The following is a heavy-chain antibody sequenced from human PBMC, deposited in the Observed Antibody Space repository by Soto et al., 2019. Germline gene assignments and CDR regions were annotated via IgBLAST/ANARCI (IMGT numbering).Heavy chain of an antibody. CDR1: GFTFSSYW. CDR3: ARGTREYYDFWSGYYTDYYYYYGMDF. V-gene: IGHV3-7*03. CDR2: IKQDGSEK. Sequence: GGSLRLSCAASGFTFSSYWMSWVRQAPGKGLEWVANIKQDGSEKYYVDSVKGRFTISRDNAKNSLYLQMNSLRAEDTAVYYCARGTREYYDFWSGYYTDYYYYYGMDFWGQGTTVTVSS. J-gene: IGHJ6*02. D-gene: IGHD3-3*01.